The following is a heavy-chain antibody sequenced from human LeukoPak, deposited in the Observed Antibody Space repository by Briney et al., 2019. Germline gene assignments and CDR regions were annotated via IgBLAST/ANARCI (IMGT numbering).Heavy chain of an antibody. CDR3: ARQVDILTGPNWFDP. CDR2: IYYSGST. D-gene: IGHD3-9*01. J-gene: IGHJ5*02. Sequence: PSETLSLTCTVSGGSISSSSYYWGWIRQPPGKGLEWIGSIYYSGSTYYNPSLKSRVTISVDTSKNQFSLKLSSVTAADTAVYYCARQVDILTGPNWFDPWGQGTLVTVSS. CDR1: GGSISSSSYY. V-gene: IGHV4-39*01.